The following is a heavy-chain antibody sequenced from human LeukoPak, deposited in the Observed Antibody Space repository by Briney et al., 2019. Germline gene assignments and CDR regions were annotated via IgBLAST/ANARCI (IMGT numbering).Heavy chain of an antibody. J-gene: IGHJ5*02. Sequence: ASETLSLTCTVSGGSLSSDNYPWRWIRQPPGKGLEWIGYSNYSGSTYYSPSLKSRVTISVDTSKNPFFLKLSSVTAADTAVYYCARYGSGSTGFDPWGQGTLVTVSS. CDR2: SNYSGST. D-gene: IGHD3-10*01. CDR3: ARYGSGSTGFDP. V-gene: IGHV4-30-4*01. CDR1: GGSLSSDNYP.